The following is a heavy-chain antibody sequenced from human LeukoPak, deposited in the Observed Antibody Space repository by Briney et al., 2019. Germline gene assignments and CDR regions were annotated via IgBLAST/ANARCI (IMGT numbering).Heavy chain of an antibody. D-gene: IGHD6-13*01. CDR2: IYHTGNT. CDR3: ANSIIAAEATRFFDY. Sequence: PSQTLSPTCSVSGGSVSSGGYYWNWIRQPPGKGLEWIGFIYHTGNTDYNPSLKSRVTISIDKSKNQFSLNLTSVTAADTAIYYCANSIIAAEATRFFDYWGQGALVTVSS. J-gene: IGHJ4*02. CDR1: GGSVSSGGYY. V-gene: IGHV4-30-2*01.